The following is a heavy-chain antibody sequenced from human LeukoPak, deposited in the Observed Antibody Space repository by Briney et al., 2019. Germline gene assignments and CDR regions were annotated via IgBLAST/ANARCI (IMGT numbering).Heavy chain of an antibody. V-gene: IGHV3-30*18. J-gene: IGHJ4*02. CDR1: GFTFSSYG. CDR2: ISYDGSNK. Sequence: GGSLRLSCAASGFTFSSYGMHWVRQAPGKGLEWVAVISYDGSNKYYAASVKGRFTISRENSKNTLYLQMNSLRAEDTAVYYCAKGLWFGEFRDLGYWGQGTLVTVSS. CDR3: AKGLWFGEFRDLGY. D-gene: IGHD3-10*01.